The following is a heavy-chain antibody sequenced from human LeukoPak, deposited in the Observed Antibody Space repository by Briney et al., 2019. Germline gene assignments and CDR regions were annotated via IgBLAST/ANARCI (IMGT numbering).Heavy chain of an antibody. V-gene: IGHV4-4*07. J-gene: IGHJ4*02. CDR3: ARGSYYDTLTGYYRGSFDS. Sequence: SETLSLTCTVSGGSISTYYWSWIRQPAEKGLEWIGRASTSGTTQYNPSFKSGVTMSVDTSSNQFSLKLSSVTAADTAVYYCARGSYYDTLTGYYRGSFDSWGQGTLVTVSS. D-gene: IGHD3-9*01. CDR1: GGSISTYY. CDR2: ASTSGTT.